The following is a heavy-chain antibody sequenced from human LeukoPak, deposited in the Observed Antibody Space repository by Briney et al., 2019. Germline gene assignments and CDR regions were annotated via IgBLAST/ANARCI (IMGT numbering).Heavy chain of an antibody. Sequence: VASVKVSCKASGYTFTSYAMNWVRQAPGQGLEWMGWINTNTGNPTYAQGFTGRFVFSLDTSVSTAYLQISSLKAEDTAVYYCARGASSWVATTVDYWGQGTLVTVSS. CDR1: GYTFTSYA. V-gene: IGHV7-4-1*02. J-gene: IGHJ4*02. CDR2: INTNTGNP. CDR3: ARGASSWVATTVDY. D-gene: IGHD5-12*01.